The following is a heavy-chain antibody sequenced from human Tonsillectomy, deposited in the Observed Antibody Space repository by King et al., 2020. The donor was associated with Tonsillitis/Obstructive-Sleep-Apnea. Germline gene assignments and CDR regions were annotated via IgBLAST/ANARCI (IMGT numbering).Heavy chain of an antibody. CDR3: ARRPIRGHFDY. Sequence: QLVQSGGGLVQPGGSLRLSCAASGFTVSSFAMSWVRQAPGKGPEWVSVIIASGGITYYADSVKGRFTISRDNSKNTLYLPMNSLRAEDTAVYYCARRPIRGHFDYWGQGTLVTVSS. V-gene: IGHV3-23*04. CDR1: GFTVSSFA. J-gene: IGHJ4*02. D-gene: IGHD3-3*01. CDR2: IIASGGIT.